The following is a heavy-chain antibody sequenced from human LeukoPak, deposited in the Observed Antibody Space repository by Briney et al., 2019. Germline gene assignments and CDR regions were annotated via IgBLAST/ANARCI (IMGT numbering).Heavy chain of an antibody. D-gene: IGHD6-13*01. CDR2: ISSSSSTI. J-gene: IGHJ4*02. V-gene: IGHV3-48*01. Sequence: GGSLRLSCAASGFTFSSNGMNWVRQAPGKGLEWVSYISSSSSTIYYADSVKGRFTISRDNAKNSLYLQMNSLRAEDTAVYYCARDRSSWYGGFDYWGQGTQVTDSS. CDR1: GFTFSSNG. CDR3: ARDRSSWYGGFDY.